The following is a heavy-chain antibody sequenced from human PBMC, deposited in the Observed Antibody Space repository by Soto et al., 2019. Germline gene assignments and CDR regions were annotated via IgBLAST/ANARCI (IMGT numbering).Heavy chain of an antibody. V-gene: IGHV3-53*04. D-gene: IGHD1-1*01. Sequence: EVQLVESGGGLVQPGGSLRLSCAASGFTVSYYYINWVRQAPGKGLEWVSVIYSGGSTYYADFVKGRFTISRHNSENTLYLQMNNLRTEDTAVYYCAREGSRSNWNDDLDYYYYMDVWDKGTTVTVS. CDR2: IYSGGST. CDR3: AREGSRSNWNDDLDYYYYMDV. CDR1: GFTVSYYY. J-gene: IGHJ6*03.